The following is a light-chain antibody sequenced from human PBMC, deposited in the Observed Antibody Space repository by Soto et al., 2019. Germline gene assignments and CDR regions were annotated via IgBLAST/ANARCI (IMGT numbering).Light chain of an antibody. J-gene: IGKJ5*01. Sequence: EIVLTQSPGTLSLSPGETATLSCRASQTVNSDYLAWFQQRPGQAPRLLIFATSRRATGIPARFSGSGSGTDFTLTISSLEPEDFAVYYCQQRSNWPLTFGQGTRLEI. V-gene: IGKV3D-20*02. CDR2: ATS. CDR3: QQRSNWPLT. CDR1: QTVNSDY.